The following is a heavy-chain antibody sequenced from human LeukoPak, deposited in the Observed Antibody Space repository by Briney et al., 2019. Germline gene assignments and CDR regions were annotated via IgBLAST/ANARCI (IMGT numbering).Heavy chain of an antibody. CDR3: ARVGGSGIQPGHAFDI. D-gene: IGHD3-10*01. Sequence: PGGSLRLSCAASGFTFSSYAMHWVRQAPGKGLEWVAVISYDGSNKYYANSVKGRFTISRDHSKNTLYLQMNSLRAEDTAVYYCARVGGSGIQPGHAFDIWGQGTMVTVSS. V-gene: IGHV3-30*14. CDR2: ISYDGSNK. CDR1: GFTFSSYA. J-gene: IGHJ3*02.